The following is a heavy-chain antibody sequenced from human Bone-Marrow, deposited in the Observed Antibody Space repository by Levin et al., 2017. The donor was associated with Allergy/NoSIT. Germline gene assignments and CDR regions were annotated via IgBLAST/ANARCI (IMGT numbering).Heavy chain of an antibody. V-gene: IGHV3-30*03. Sequence: PGGSLRLSCVGSEFTFDSHGIHWVRQAPGKGLEWVSLVGYEGDYEHYADSVKGRFTVSRDNSKNTVYLQMSSLRPDDTALYYCARSAGNYRQDFDAWGRGVVVSVSS. J-gene: IGHJ4*02. CDR2: VGYEGDYE. D-gene: IGHD1-7*01. CDR3: ARSAGNYRQDFDA. CDR1: EFTFDSHG.